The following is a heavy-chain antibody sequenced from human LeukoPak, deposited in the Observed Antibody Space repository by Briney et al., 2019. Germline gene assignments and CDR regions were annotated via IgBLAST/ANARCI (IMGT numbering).Heavy chain of an antibody. D-gene: IGHD6-13*01. CDR2: ISYDGNNK. CDR3: ARSRPAIAATEPPLDY. CDR1: GFTFSSYA. V-gene: IGHV3-30-3*01. J-gene: IGHJ4*02. Sequence: GGSLRLSCAASGFTFSSYAMHWVRQAPGKGLEWVAVISYDGNNKYYADSVKGRFTISRDNSKNTLYLQMNGLRAEDTAVYYCARSRPAIAATEPPLDYWGQGTLVTVSS.